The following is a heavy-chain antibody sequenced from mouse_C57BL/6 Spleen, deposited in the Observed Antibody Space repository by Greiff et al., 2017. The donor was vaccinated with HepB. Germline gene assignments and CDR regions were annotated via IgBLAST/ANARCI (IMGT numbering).Heavy chain of an antibody. D-gene: IGHD1-1*01. CDR2: IDPEDGET. J-gene: IGHJ4*01. V-gene: IGHV14-2*01. CDR1: GFNIKDYY. Sequence: EVKLQESGAELVKPGASVKLSCTASGFNIKDYYMHWVKQRTEQGLEWIGRIDPEDGETKYAPKFPGKATITADTSYNTAYLQLSSLTSEDTAVYYCARSGNAMDYWGQGTSVTVSS. CDR3: ARSGNAMDY.